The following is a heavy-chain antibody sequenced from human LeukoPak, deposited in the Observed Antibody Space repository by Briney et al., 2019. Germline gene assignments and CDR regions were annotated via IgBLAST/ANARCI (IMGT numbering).Heavy chain of an antibody. CDR1: GGSISSSSYY. CDR2: IYYSGNA. J-gene: IGHJ4*02. CDR3: ARWVGSRESYFDY. D-gene: IGHD3-10*01. V-gene: IGHV4-39*07. Sequence: SETLSLTCTVSGGSISSSSYYWGWIRQPPGKGLEWIGSIYYSGNAYYNPALRVTIALDTSKNQLSLKMISVTAADTAVYYCARWVGSRESYFDYWGQGALVTVSS.